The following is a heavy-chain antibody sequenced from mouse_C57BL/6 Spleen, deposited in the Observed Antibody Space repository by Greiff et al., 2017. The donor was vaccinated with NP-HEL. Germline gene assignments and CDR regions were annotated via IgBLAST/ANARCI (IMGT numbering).Heavy chain of an antibody. J-gene: IGHJ1*03. V-gene: IGHV14-4*01. Sequence: EVQLQQSGAELVRPGASVKLSCTASGFNIKDDYMHWVKQRPEQGLEWIGWIDPENGDTEYASKFQGKATITADTSSNTAYLQLSSLTSEDTAVYYCTYKGLRRDWYFDVWGTGTTVTVSS. CDR2: IDPENGDT. D-gene: IGHD2-2*01. CDR1: GFNIKDDY. CDR3: TYKGLRRDWYFDV.